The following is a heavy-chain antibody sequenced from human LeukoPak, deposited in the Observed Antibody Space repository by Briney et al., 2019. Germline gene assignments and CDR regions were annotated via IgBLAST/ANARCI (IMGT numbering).Heavy chain of an antibody. Sequence: EGSLRLSCVASGFTFSNNAASWFRQAPGKGLEWVSTVGRGGGDTYYADSVRGRFTISKDSSKNTLQMNSLSADDTAMYYCVKHSGGVYGNSDYWGQGILVTVSS. D-gene: IGHD1-1*01. CDR2: VGRGGGDT. V-gene: IGHV3-23*01. J-gene: IGHJ4*02. CDR1: GFTFSNNA. CDR3: VKHSGGVYGNSDY.